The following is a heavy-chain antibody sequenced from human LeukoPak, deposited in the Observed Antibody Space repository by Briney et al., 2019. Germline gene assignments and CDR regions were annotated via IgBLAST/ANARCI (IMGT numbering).Heavy chain of an antibody. CDR1: GFTFSDYY. D-gene: IGHD6-19*01. Sequence: PGGSLRLSCAASGFTFSDYYMSWIRQAPGKGLEWVSYISSSGSTIYYADSVKGRFTISRDNAKNSLYLQMNSLRAEDTAVSYCATSIAVAGNWDAFDIWGQGTMVTVSS. CDR2: ISSSGSTI. V-gene: IGHV3-11*01. J-gene: IGHJ3*02. CDR3: ATSIAVAGNWDAFDI.